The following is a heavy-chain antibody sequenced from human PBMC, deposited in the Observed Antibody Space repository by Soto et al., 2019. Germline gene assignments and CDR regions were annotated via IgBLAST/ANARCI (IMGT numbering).Heavy chain of an antibody. D-gene: IGHD2-8*01. CDR1: GGSISSYY. V-gene: IGHV4-59*01. J-gene: IGHJ4*02. CDR3: ARGYCTNGVCPYYFDY. Sequence: SETLSLTCTVSGGSISSYYWSWIRQPPGKGLEWIGYIYYSGSTNYNPSLKSRVTISVDTSKNQFSLKLSSVTAADTAVYYCARGYCTNGVCPYYFDYWGQGTLVTVSS. CDR2: IYYSGST.